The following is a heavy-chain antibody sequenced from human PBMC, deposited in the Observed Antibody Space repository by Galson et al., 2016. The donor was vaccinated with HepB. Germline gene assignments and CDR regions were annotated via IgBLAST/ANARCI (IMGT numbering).Heavy chain of an antibody. Sequence: SGFTFSNYSMNWVRQAPGKGLEWVSYISSSGSSIYYAGSVKGRFTVSRDNAKNSLYLQMNSLRDEDTAVYYCARRAVWFREPTQAYYYYGMDVWGQGTTVTVSS. V-gene: IGHV3-48*02. CDR1: GFTFSNYS. J-gene: IGHJ6*02. D-gene: IGHD3-10*01. CDR2: ISSSGSSI. CDR3: ARRAVWFREPTQAYYYYGMDV.